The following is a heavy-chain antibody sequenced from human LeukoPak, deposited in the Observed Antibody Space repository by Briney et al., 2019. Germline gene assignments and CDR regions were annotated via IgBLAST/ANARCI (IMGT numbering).Heavy chain of an antibody. V-gene: IGHV1-2*02. CDR1: GYTFTTYY. Sequence: ASVKVSCKASGYTFTTYYMHWVRQAPGQGLEWMGWINPNSGGTNYVQKFQGRVTMTRDTSISTAYMELSRLRSDDTAVYYWARGSSGPGAFDIWGQGTMVTVSS. J-gene: IGHJ3*02. D-gene: IGHD3-22*01. CDR2: INPNSGGT. CDR3: ARGSSGPGAFDI.